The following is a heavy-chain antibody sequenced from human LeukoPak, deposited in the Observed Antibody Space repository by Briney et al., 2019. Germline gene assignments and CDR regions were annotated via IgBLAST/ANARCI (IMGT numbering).Heavy chain of an antibody. Sequence: GESLKISCKSSGDSFTTYWIGWVRQMPGKGLEWMGIIYPGDSDTRYSPSFQGQVTISADKSINTAYLQWRSLKASDTAMYYCARKGYNYYDSIDIWGQGTMVTVSS. D-gene: IGHD3-22*01. CDR1: GDSFTTYW. CDR2: IYPGDSDT. J-gene: IGHJ3*02. CDR3: ARKGYNYYDSIDI. V-gene: IGHV5-51*01.